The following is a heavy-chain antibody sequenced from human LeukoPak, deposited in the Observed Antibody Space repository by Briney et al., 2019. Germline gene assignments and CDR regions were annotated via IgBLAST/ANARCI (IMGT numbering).Heavy chain of an antibody. Sequence: GGSLRLSCAASGFTFSSYWMSWVRQAPGKGLEWVANIKEDGSETYYVDSVKGRFTISRDNAKNSLYLQMNSLRAEDTALYYCAKVRYCSSTSCPNWFDPWGQGTLVTVSS. CDR3: AKVRYCSSTSCPNWFDP. D-gene: IGHD2-2*01. J-gene: IGHJ5*02. CDR2: IKEDGSET. CDR1: GFTFSSYW. V-gene: IGHV3-7*03.